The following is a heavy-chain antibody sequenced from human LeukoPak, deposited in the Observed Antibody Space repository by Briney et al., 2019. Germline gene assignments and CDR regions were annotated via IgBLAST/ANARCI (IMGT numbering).Heavy chain of an antibody. CDR2: IYYSGST. J-gene: IGHJ4*02. D-gene: IGHD6-13*01. Sequence: SETLSLTCTVSGGSISSYYWSWIRQPPGKGLEWIGYIYYSGSTYYNPSLKSRVTISVDTSKNQFSLKLSSVTAADTAVYYCARAAAKQLSSLDYWGQGTLVTVSS. CDR1: GGSISSYY. V-gene: IGHV4-59*08. CDR3: ARAAAKQLSSLDY.